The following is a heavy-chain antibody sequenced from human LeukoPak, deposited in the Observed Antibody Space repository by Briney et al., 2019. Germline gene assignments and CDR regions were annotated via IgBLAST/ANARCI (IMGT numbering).Heavy chain of an antibody. Sequence: SETLSLTCTVSGGSISSYYWSWIRQPPGKGLEWIGYIYYSGSTNYNPSLKSRVTISVDTSKNQFSLKLSSVTAADTAVYYYARAPKLLWFGELLVGWFDPWGQGTLATVSS. J-gene: IGHJ5*02. CDR1: GGSISSYY. V-gene: IGHV4-59*08. CDR2: IYYSGST. D-gene: IGHD3-10*01. CDR3: ARAPKLLWFGELLVGWFDP.